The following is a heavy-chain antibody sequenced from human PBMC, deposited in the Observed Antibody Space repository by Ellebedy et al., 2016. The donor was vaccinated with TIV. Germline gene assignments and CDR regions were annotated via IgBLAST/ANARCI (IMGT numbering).Heavy chain of an antibody. D-gene: IGHD3-9*01. CDR1: GGSISTYY. CDR2: IYYSGYT. J-gene: IGHJ6*02. V-gene: IGHV4-59*08. CDR3: VRGPLRYFDWVYYYHGMDV. Sequence: MPSETLSLTCTVSGGSISTYYWSWIRQPPGQGLEWIGYIYYSGYTEYNPSLKCRVTISLDTSNDQFSLRLSSVTAADTAVYYCVRGPLRYFDWVYYYHGMDVWGQGTTVTVSS.